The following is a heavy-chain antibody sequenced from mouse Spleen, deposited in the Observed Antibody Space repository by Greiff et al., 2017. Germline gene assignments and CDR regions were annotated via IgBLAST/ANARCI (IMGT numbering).Heavy chain of an antibody. Sequence: VQLKESGPELVKPGASVKISCKASGYSFTDYNMDWVKQSHGKSLEWIGDINPNNGGTIYNQKFKGKATLTVDKSSSTAYMELRSLTSEDTAVYYCARGSSGYYIYAMDYWGQGTSVTVSS. CDR1: GYSFTDYN. CDR2: INPNNGGT. J-gene: IGHJ4*01. D-gene: IGHD3-1*01. CDR3: ARGSSGYYIYAMDY. V-gene: IGHV1-18*01.